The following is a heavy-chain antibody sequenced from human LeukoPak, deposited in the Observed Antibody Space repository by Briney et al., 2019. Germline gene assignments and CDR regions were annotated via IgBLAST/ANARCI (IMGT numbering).Heavy chain of an antibody. J-gene: IGHJ6*02. CDR2: ISGSDGST. Sequence: GSLRLSCAASGFTFSSYAMSWVRQAPGKGLEWVSAISGSDGSTYYADSVKGRFTISRDNSKNTLYLQMNSLRAEDTAVYYCAKGIGRVVKAAAPRAGCYYYGMDVWGQGTTVTVSS. CDR1: GFTFSSYA. V-gene: IGHV3-23*01. D-gene: IGHD6-13*01. CDR3: AKGIGRVVKAAAPRAGCYYYGMDV.